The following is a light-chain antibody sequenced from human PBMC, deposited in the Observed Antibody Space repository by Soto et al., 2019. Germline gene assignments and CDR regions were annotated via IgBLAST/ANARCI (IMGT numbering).Light chain of an antibody. Sequence: DIQMTQSPSSLSASVGDRVTITCRASQSIRWYVNWYQQKPGKAPNLLISAASSLQSGVPSRFSGSVSGTDFTLIISSLQPEDFATYYCQQSHTTPITFGQGARLEI. V-gene: IGKV1-39*01. CDR3: QQSHTTPIT. CDR2: AAS. CDR1: QSIRWY. J-gene: IGKJ5*01.